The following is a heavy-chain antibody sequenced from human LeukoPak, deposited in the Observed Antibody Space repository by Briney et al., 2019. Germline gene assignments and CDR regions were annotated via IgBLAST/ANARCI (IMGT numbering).Heavy chain of an antibody. CDR1: GYSFTSYW. CDR3: ARQPAYCGGDCPEVAFDI. D-gene: IGHD2-21*02. CDR2: IYPGDSDT. J-gene: IGHJ3*02. Sequence: GESLKISCKGSGYSFTSYWIGWVRQMPGKGLEWMGIIYPGDSDTRYSPSFQGQVTISADKSISTAYLQWSSLKASDTAMYYCARQPAYCGGDCPEVAFDIWGQGTMVTVSS. V-gene: IGHV5-51*01.